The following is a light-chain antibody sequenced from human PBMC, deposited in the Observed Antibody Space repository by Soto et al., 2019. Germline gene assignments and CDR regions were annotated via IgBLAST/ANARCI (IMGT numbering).Light chain of an antibody. CDR2: DAS. V-gene: IGKV1-5*01. CDR3: QQYNTWYT. J-gene: IGKJ2*01. Sequence: DIQMTQSPSTLSASVGDRVTITYRASQSISSWLAWYQQIPGKAPNLLIYDASNLESGVPSRFSGSGSGTEFTLTISSLQPDDFATYYCQQYNTWYTFGQGTKLEIK. CDR1: QSISSW.